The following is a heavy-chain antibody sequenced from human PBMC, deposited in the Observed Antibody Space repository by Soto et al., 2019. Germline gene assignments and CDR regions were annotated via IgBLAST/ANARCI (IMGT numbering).Heavy chain of an antibody. CDR2: ISGSGGDI. CDR3: AKDRSRYSSGAHNWLDP. V-gene: IGHV3-23*01. D-gene: IGHD6-19*01. Sequence: GGSLRLSCAASGFPFSSYAMSLVRQSPGKGLEWVSSISGSGGDIYYADSVKGRFTISRDNSKKTLYLRMNSLRAEDTAIYFCAKDRSRYSSGAHNWLDPSAQG. J-gene: IGHJ5*01. CDR1: GFPFSSYA.